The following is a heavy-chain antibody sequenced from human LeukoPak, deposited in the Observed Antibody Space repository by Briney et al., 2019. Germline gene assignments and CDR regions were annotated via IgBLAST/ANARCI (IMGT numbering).Heavy chain of an antibody. CDR1: GGSISSGGYY. D-gene: IGHD4-17*01. CDR2: IYYSGST. Sequence: PSQTLSLTCTVSGGSISSGGYYWSWIRQHPGKGLEWIGYIYYSGSTNYNPSLKSRVTISVDTSKNQFSLKLSSVTAADTAVYYCARTTSPYGDYAYYFDYWGQGTLVTVSS. V-gene: IGHV4-31*03. CDR3: ARTTSPYGDYAYYFDY. J-gene: IGHJ4*02.